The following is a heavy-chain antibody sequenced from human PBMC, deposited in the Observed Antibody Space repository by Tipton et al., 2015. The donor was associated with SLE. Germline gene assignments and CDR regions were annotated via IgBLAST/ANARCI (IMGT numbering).Heavy chain of an antibody. V-gene: IGHV4-59*08. Sequence: TLSLTCTVSGGSISSHYWSWIRHPPGKGLEWIGYTYYSGSTNYNPSLKSRVTISIDTSKNQFSLKLSSVTAADTAVYYCARREIAAAVYFDYWGQGTLVTVSS. CDR2: TYYSGST. CDR1: GGSISSHY. J-gene: IGHJ4*02. CDR3: ARREIAAAVYFDY. D-gene: IGHD6-13*01.